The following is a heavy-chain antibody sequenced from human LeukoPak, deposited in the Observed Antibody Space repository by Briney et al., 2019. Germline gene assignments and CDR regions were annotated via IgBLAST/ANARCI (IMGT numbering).Heavy chain of an antibody. V-gene: IGHV3-15*01. D-gene: IGHD5-18*01. CDR2: IKSKTEGETI. CDR1: GFTFSSYS. CDR3: ARGMGWDTAMVPLDY. J-gene: IGHJ4*02. Sequence: GGSLRLSCAASGFTFSSYSMNWVRQAPGKGLEWVARIKSKTEGETIDYSAPVKGRFTISRDNSKNTLYLQMNSLRAEDTAVYYCARGMGWDTAMVPLDYWGQGTLVTVSS.